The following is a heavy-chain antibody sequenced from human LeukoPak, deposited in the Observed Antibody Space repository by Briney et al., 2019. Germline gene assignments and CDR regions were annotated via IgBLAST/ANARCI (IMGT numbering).Heavy chain of an antibody. CDR1: GFTFSSYS. J-gene: IGHJ4*02. CDR3: AKTDADYGDYVFDY. CDR2: ISSSSSCI. D-gene: IGHD4-17*01. Sequence: GGSLRLSCAASGFTFSSYSMNWVRQAPGKGLEWVSSISSSSSCIYYADSVKGRFTISRDNSKNTLYLQMNSLRAEDTAVYYCAKTDADYGDYVFDYWGQGTLVTVSS. V-gene: IGHV3-21*04.